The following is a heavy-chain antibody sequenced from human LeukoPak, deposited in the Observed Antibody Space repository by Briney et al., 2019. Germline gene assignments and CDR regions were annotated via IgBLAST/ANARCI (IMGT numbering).Heavy chain of an antibody. D-gene: IGHD3-22*01. CDR3: AKNRDRGVPTYYYDSSGSSHFDL. V-gene: IGHV3-30*18. J-gene: IGHJ2*01. CDR1: GFTLTGSG. Sequence: GGSLRLSCAASGFTLTGSGLHWVRQAPGKGLEWVAVASYDGGNEYYADSVKGRFTISRDNSKNTLYLQMNSLRAEDTAVYYCAKNRDRGVPTYYYDSSGSSHFDLWGRGTLVTVSS. CDR2: ASYDGGNE.